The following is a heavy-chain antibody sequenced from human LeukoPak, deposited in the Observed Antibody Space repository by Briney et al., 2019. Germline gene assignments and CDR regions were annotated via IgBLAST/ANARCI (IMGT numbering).Heavy chain of an antibody. CDR3: ALDCTDGVCYLDY. J-gene: IGHJ4*02. Sequence: SETLSLTCAVSGGSISSGGYSWSWIRQPPGKGLEWIGYIYHSGSTYYNPSLKSRVTISVDTSKNQFSLKLSSVTAADTAVYYCALDCTDGVCYLDYWGQGTLVTVSS. CDR2: IYHSGST. V-gene: IGHV4-30-2*01. CDR1: GGSISSGGYS. D-gene: IGHD2-8*01.